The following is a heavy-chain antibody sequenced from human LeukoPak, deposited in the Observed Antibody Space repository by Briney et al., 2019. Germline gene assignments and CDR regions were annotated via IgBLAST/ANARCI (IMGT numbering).Heavy chain of an antibody. V-gene: IGHV3-48*03. CDR2: ISSSGSTI. J-gene: IGHJ4*02. CDR1: GFTFSSYE. CDR3: ARDRRRWSTVTTPDFDY. D-gene: IGHD4-11*01. Sequence: PGGSLRLSCAASGFTFSSYEMNWVRQAPGKGLEWVSYISSSGSTIYYADSVKGRFTISRDNAKNSLYLQMNSLRAEDTAVYYCARDRRRWSTVTTPDFDYWGQGTLVTVSS.